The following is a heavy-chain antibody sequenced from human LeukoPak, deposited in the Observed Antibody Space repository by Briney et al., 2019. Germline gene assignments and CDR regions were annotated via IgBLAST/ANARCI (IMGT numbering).Heavy chain of an antibody. D-gene: IGHD3-10*01. CDR3: ARVRGSGKELDY. CDR1: GGSISSYY. J-gene: IGHJ4*02. V-gene: IGHV4-59*01. Sequence: SETLSLTCTVSGGSISSYYWSWIRQPPGKGLEWIGYIYYSGSTNYNPSLKSRVTISVDTSKKQFSLKLRSVTAADTAVYYCARVRGSGKELDYWGQGTLVTVSS. CDR2: IYYSGST.